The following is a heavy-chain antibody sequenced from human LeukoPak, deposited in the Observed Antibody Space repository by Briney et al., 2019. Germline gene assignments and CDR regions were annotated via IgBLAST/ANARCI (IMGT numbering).Heavy chain of an antibody. D-gene: IGHD6-19*01. Sequence: GGSLRLSCAASGFTFSSYSMNWVRQAPGKGLEWVANIKQDGSEKYYVDSVKGRFTISRDNAKNSLYLQMNSLRAEDTAVYYCAREGSDWNYYYYMDVWGKGTTVTISS. CDR2: IKQDGSEK. J-gene: IGHJ6*03. CDR3: AREGSDWNYYYYMDV. CDR1: GFTFSSYS. V-gene: IGHV3-7*01.